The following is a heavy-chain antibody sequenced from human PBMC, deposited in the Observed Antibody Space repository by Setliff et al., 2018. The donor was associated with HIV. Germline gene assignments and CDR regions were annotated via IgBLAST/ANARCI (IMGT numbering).Heavy chain of an antibody. D-gene: IGHD3-22*01. CDR3: AREIVTLYTGGHYLYGIDV. J-gene: IGHJ6*02. Sequence: PGGSLRLSCAASGFTFSSYSMNWVRQAPGKGLEWVSAISSGGEIMFYADSVKGRFTISRDNSKNTLYLQMISLRAGDTAVYYCAREIVTLYTGGHYLYGIDVWGQGTAVTVSS. CDR2: ISSGGEIM. CDR1: GFTFSSYS. V-gene: IGHV3-23*01.